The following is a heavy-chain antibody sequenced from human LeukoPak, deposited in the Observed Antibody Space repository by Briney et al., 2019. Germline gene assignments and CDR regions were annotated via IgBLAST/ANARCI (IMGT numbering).Heavy chain of an antibody. CDR2: IIPIFGTA. CDR1: GGTFSSYA. D-gene: IGHD6-6*01. CDR3: ARDCGEYSSSPDYYYYGMDV. Sequence: SVKVSRKASGGTFSSYAISWVRQAPGQGLEWMGGIIPIFGTANYAQKFQGRVTITADESTSTAYMELSSLRSEDTAVYYCARDCGEYSSSPDYYYYGMDVWGQGTTVTVSS. J-gene: IGHJ6*02. V-gene: IGHV1-69*13.